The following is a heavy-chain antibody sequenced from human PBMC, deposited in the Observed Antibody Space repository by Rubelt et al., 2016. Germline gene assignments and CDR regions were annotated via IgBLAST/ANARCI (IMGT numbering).Heavy chain of an antibody. V-gene: IGHV3-33*06. Sequence: WYDGSNKYYADSVKGRFTISRDNSKNTLYLQMNSLRAEDTAVYYCAKVSRYYDILTGYYTSTFDYWGQGTLVTVSS. J-gene: IGHJ4*02. CDR2: WYDGSNK. D-gene: IGHD3-9*01. CDR3: AKVSRYYDILTGYYTSTFDY.